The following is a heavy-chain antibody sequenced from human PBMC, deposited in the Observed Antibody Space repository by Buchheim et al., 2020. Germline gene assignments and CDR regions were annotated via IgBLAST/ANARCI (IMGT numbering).Heavy chain of an antibody. D-gene: IGHD2-8*02. CDR3: ARSEDGKQCTRGVCYYYYGMDV. J-gene: IGHJ6*02. Sequence: QLQLQESGPGLVKPSETLSLTCTVSGGSISSSSYYWGWIRQPPGKGLEWIGSIYYSGSTYYNPSLKSRVTISVDTSKNQFSLKLSSVTAADTAVYYCARSEDGKQCTRGVCYYYYGMDVWGQGTT. V-gene: IGHV4-39*01. CDR2: IYYSGST. CDR1: GGSISSSSYY.